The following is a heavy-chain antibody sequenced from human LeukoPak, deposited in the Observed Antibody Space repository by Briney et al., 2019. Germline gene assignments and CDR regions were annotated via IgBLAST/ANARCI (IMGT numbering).Heavy chain of an antibody. CDR2: IVDTGDST. D-gene: IGHD1-26*01. CDR3: AKERGHPLANYYMDV. Sequence: GGSLRLSCAASGFTFSSYAMSWVRQAPGKGLEWVSTIVDTGDSTFYADSVRGRFTISRDTSKNTLYLQMNSLRAEDTAVYSCAKERGHPLANYYMDVWGKRTMVTVSS. V-gene: IGHV3-23*01. CDR1: GFTFSSYA. J-gene: IGHJ6*03.